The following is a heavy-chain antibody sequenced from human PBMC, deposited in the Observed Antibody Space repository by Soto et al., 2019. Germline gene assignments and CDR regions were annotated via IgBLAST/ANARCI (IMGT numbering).Heavy chain of an antibody. V-gene: IGHV4-59*11. Sequence: SETLSLTCTVSGGSISSHYWSWIRQPPGKGLEWIGYVYYSGTTNYNPSLKSRVTISVDTSRNQFSLKLSSVTAADTAVYYCARDYRGYTTGYAFDIWGQGTMVTVSS. CDR2: VYYSGTT. CDR1: GGSISSHY. D-gene: IGHD5-18*01. CDR3: ARDYRGYTTGYAFDI. J-gene: IGHJ3*02.